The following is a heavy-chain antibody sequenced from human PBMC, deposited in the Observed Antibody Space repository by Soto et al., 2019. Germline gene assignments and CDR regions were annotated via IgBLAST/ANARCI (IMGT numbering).Heavy chain of an antibody. CDR1: GFSLTNGRMG. J-gene: IGHJ6*02. D-gene: IGHD4-17*01. Sequence: SGPTLVNPTETLTLTCSVSGFSLTNGRMGVSWIRQPPGKALECLAHFFSDAERSYSTSMQSRLNMYKDSSGSQVVLTMTNMAPADTATYFCARMDGDYNYYGLDVWGHGIAVTVSS. CDR3: ARMDGDYNYYGLDV. V-gene: IGHV2-26*01. CDR2: FFSDAER.